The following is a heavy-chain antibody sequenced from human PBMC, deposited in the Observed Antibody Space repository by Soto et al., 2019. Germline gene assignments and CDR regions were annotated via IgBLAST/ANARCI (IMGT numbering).Heavy chain of an antibody. CDR1: GYTFTSYD. J-gene: IGHJ6*03. Sequence: EASVKVSCKASGYTFTSYDINWVRQATGQGLEWMGWMNPNSGNTGYAQKFQGRVTMTRNTSISTAYMELSSLRSEDTAVYYCARFPGYYYYYYMDVWGKGTTVTVSS. CDR2: MNPNSGNT. CDR3: ARFPGYYYYYYMDV. V-gene: IGHV1-8*01.